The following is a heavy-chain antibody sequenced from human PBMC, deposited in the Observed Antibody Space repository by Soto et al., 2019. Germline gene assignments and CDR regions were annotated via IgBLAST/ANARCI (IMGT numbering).Heavy chain of an antibody. CDR3: ARSRSLEWLLYTWFDP. CDR2: IIPIFGTA. V-gene: IGHV1-69*13. CDR1: GGTFSSYA. D-gene: IGHD3-3*01. Sequence: ASVKVSCKASGGTFSSYAISWVRQAPGQGLEWMGGIIPIFGTANYAQKFQGRVTITADESTSTAYMELSSLRSEDTAVYYCARSRSLEWLLYTWFDPWGQGTLVTVSS. J-gene: IGHJ5*02.